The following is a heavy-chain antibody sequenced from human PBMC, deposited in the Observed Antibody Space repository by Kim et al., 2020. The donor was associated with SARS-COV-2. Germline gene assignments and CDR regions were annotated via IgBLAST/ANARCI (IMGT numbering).Heavy chain of an antibody. J-gene: IGHJ4*02. Sequence: YADSVMGRFTTSRDNAKNSLYLQMNNLSDEDTAVYYCARDYSGSYYRFDYWGQGTVVTVSS. V-gene: IGHV3-48*02. D-gene: IGHD1-26*01. CDR3: ARDYSGSYYRFDY.